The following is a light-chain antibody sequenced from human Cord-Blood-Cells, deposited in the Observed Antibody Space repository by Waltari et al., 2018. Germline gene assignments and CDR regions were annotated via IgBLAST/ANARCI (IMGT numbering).Light chain of an antibody. CDR3: CSYAGSSTFWV. J-gene: IGLJ3*02. CDR1: SSDVGSYNL. Sequence: QSALTQPASVSGSPGQSITISCTGTSSDVGSYNLVSWYQQHPGKAPKLMIYDVSNRPSGVSNRFSGSKSGNTASLTISGLQAEDEADYYCCSYAGSSTFWVFGGGTKLTVL. CDR2: DVS. V-gene: IGLV2-23*02.